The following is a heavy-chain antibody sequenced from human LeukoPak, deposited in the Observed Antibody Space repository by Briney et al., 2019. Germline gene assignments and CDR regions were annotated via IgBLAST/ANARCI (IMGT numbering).Heavy chain of an antibody. CDR1: GFTFSSYA. CDR2: ISGSGGST. V-gene: IGHV3-23*01. CDR3: AKGHTNGPYNWFDP. J-gene: IGHJ5*02. Sequence: GGSLRLSCAASGFTFSSYAMSWVRQAPGKGLEWVSAISGSGGSTYYADSVKGRFTISRDNSKNTLHLQMNSLRAEDTAVYYCAKGHTNGPYNWFDPWGQGTLVTVSS.